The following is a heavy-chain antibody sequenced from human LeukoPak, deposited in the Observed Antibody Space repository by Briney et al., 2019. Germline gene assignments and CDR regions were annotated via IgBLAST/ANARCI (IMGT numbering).Heavy chain of an antibody. J-gene: IGHJ4*02. D-gene: IGHD2-8*02. Sequence: GGSLRLSCAPSGFTFSSYWMHWVRQAPGKGLMWVSRIDTDGSNTNYADSVEGRFTISRDNAKNTLYLQMNSLRAEDTAVYYCARGLLGSDFWGQGTLVTVSS. CDR1: GFTFSSYW. CDR2: IDTDGSNT. CDR3: ARGLLGSDF. V-gene: IGHV3-74*01.